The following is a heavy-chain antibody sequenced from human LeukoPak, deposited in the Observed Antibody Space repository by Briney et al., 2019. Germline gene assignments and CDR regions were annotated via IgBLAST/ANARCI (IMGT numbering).Heavy chain of an antibody. D-gene: IGHD3-22*01. CDR1: GGSISSSSYY. CDR3: ARHYYDSSGYRSFDI. CDR2: IYYSGST. V-gene: IGHV4-39*01. J-gene: IGHJ3*02. Sequence: PSETLSLTCTVSGGSISSSSYYWGWIRQPPGEGLEWIGSIYYSGSTYYNPSLKSRVTISVDTSKNQFSLKLSSVTAADTAVYYCARHYYDSSGYRSFDIWGQGTMVTVSS.